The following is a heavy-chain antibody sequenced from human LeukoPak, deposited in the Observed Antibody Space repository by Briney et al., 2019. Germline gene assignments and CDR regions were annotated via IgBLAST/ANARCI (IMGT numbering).Heavy chain of an antibody. CDR3: VRMFSGPLDY. V-gene: IGHV3-74*01. CDR2: INPDGTST. D-gene: IGHD3-10*02. J-gene: IGHJ4*02. Sequence: GGSLRLSCAASGFTFSSSWMHWVRQAPGKGLVWVSRINPDGTSTSYADSVKGRYTISRDDAKNTLYLQMNSLRAEDTAVYYCVRMFSGPLDYWGQGTLVTVS. CDR1: GFTFSSSW.